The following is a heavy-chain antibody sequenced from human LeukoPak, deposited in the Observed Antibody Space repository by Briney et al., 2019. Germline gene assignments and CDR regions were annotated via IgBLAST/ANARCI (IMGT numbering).Heavy chain of an antibody. CDR2: ISYDGSNK. V-gene: IGHV3-30*04. Sequence: GGPLRLSCAASGFTFSSYAMHWVRQAPGKGLEWVAVISYDGSNKYYADSVKGRFTISRDNSKNTLYLQMNSLRAEDTAVYYCARASSGQDNDAFDIWGQGTMVTVSS. D-gene: IGHD6-19*01. CDR1: GFTFSSYA. J-gene: IGHJ3*02. CDR3: ARASSGQDNDAFDI.